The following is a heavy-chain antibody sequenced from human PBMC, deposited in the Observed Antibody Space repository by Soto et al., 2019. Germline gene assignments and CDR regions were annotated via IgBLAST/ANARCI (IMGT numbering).Heavy chain of an antibody. D-gene: IGHD3-10*01. CDR2: IYHSGST. CDR1: GGSISSGGYS. Sequence: SETLSLTCAVSGGSISSGGYSWSWIRQPPGKGLEWIGYIYHSGSTYYNPSLKSRVTISVDRSKNQFSLKLSSVTAADTAVYYCARAASLLWFGDSSESSWFDPWGQGTLVTVSS. V-gene: IGHV4-30-2*01. CDR3: ARAASLLWFGDSSESSWFDP. J-gene: IGHJ5*02.